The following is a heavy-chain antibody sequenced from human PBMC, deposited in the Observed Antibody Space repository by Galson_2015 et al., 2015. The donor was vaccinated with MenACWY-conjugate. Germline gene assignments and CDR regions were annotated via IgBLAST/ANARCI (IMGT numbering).Heavy chain of an antibody. CDR3: AKFGPSGGVTTGWILHLDS. CDR2: IGGSGDST. Sequence: LRLSCAASGFTFSNFGLSWVRKAPGEGLEWVSSIGGSGDSTYYADSVKGRFTISRDNSRNTLSLQMNSLRAEDTAVYYCAKFGPSGGVTTGWILHLDSWGQGTPVTVSS. J-gene: IGHJ4*02. CDR1: GFTFSNFG. D-gene: IGHD1-26*01. V-gene: IGHV3-23*01.